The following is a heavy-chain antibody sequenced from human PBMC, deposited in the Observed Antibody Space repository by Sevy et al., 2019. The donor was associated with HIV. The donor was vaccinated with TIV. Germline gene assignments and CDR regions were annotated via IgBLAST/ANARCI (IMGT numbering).Heavy chain of an antibody. D-gene: IGHD3-22*01. Sequence: GGSLRLSCAVSGFSFDSYGMTWVRQAPGKGLEWVSGISGSGTRTYYADSVKGRFSISRVNSKNRLYLQMNSLRSEDKAIYYCGKGGGGHYDPDEIGYYFYYYNMDVWGKGTTVTVSS. J-gene: IGHJ6*03. CDR2: ISGSGTRT. V-gene: IGHV3-23*01. CDR3: GKGGGGHYDPDEIGYYFYYYNMDV. CDR1: GFSFDSYG.